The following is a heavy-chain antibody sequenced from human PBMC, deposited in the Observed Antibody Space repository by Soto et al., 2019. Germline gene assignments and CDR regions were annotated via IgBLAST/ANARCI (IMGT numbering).Heavy chain of an antibody. CDR1: GFTFSSYG. CDR3: AKDALTYYDFWSGYSDDY. D-gene: IGHD3-3*01. CDR2: ISYDGSNK. J-gene: IGHJ4*02. Sequence: QVQLVESGGGVVQPGRSLRLSCAASGFTFSSYGMHWVRQAPGKGLEWVAVISYDGSNKYYADSVKGRFTISRDNSKNTLYLQMNSLRAVDTAVYYCAKDALTYYDFWSGYSDDYWGQGTLVTVSS. V-gene: IGHV3-30*18.